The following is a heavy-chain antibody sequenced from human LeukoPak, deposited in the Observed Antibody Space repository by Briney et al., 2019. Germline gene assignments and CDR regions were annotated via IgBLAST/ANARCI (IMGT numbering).Heavy chain of an antibody. J-gene: IGHJ4*02. CDR1: EFTFSTYD. V-gene: IGHV3-23*01. CDR2: ITGTSGNI. CDR3: AKGTAVADIYFDY. D-gene: IGHD6-19*01. Sequence: GGSLRLSSAVSEFTFSTYDMSWVHQAPGKGLEWVSSITGTSGNIYSADSVRGRFSISRDNSKNMLYLQMNSLRAEDTAVYYCAKGTAVADIYFDYWGQGTLVTVSS.